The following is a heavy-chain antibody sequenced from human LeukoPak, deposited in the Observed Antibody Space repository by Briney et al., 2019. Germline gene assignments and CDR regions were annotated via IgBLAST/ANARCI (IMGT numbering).Heavy chain of an antibody. CDR3: ARDFLLPPTAPSGWFDP. Sequence: ASVKVSCKASGYTFTSYGISWVRQAPGQGLEWMGWISAYNGNANYAQKLQGRVTMTTDTSTSTAYMELRSLRSDDTAVYYCARDFLLPPTAPSGWFDPWGQGTLVTVSS. J-gene: IGHJ5*02. CDR2: ISAYNGNA. V-gene: IGHV1-18*01. D-gene: IGHD3-10*01. CDR1: GYTFTSYG.